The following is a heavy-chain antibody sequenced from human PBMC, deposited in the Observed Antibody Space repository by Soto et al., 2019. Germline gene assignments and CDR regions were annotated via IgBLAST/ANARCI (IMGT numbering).Heavy chain of an antibody. V-gene: IGHV3-53*01. D-gene: IGHD3-16*01. J-gene: IGHJ6*02. Sequence: WALRLSCAASGLTVSSNYMNWVRQAPGKGLEWVSLIYTGGGTYYADSVKGRFTVSRDNSKNTLYLQMNSLRAEDTAVYYCVRMGQGRVPGDYYCGMDGWGHGTSGTVFS. CDR3: VRMGQGRVPGDYYCGMDG. CDR2: IYTGGGT. CDR1: GLTVSSNY.